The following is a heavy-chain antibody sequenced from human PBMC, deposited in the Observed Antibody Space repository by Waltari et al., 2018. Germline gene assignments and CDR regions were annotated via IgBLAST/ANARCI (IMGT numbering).Heavy chain of an antibody. CDR1: GYTFTGYY. CDR3: ARVVVTSDYYYYYMDV. V-gene: IGHV1-2*02. J-gene: IGHJ6*03. D-gene: IGHD2-21*02. Sequence: QVQLVQSGAEVKKPGASVKVSCKASGYTFTGYYMHWVRQAPGQGLEWMGWINPNSGGENYAQKFQGRGTMTRDTSISTAYMELSRLRSDDTSVYYCARVVVTSDYYYYYMDVWGKGTTVTISS. CDR2: INPNSGGE.